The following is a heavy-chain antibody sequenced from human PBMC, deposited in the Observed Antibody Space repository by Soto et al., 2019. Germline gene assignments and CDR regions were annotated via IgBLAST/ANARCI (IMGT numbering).Heavy chain of an antibody. V-gene: IGHV1-2*02. CDR2: IYPATGDT. J-gene: IGHJ4*02. CDR3: ARGPSE. CDR1: GYIFIGSY. Sequence: QVQLVQSGAEMKSPGSSVKVSCKATGYIFIGSYLHWIRQAPGQGPEWMGSIYPATGDTDYAQTYQGRVILTGDTAIGTAYMELKWLTFDDTGMHYCARGPSEWGQGTLVTVSS.